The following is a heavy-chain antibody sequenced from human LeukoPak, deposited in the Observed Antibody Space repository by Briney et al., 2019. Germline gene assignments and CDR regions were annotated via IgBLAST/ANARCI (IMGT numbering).Heavy chain of an antibody. Sequence: PSETLSLTCAVSGGSIKINNYYWGWTRQPPGKGLEWIGSIYYSGTTYYNPSLKSRVTMSVDTSKNQFSLKLSSVTAADTAVYYCARDSDLGYCSSTSCFNWFDPWGQGTLVTVSS. CDR1: GGSIKINNYY. CDR3: ARDSDLGYCSSTSCFNWFDP. D-gene: IGHD2-2*01. V-gene: IGHV4-39*07. CDR2: IYYSGTT. J-gene: IGHJ5*02.